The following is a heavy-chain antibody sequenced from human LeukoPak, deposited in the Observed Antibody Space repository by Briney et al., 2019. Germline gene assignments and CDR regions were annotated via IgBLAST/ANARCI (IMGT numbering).Heavy chain of an antibody. Sequence: GGFLRFSCSGSGCTVSNYSMNWVRQDPGKGLEWVSSISSGGSYIYYADSVKGRFTISRDNAKNSLYLQMNSLRAEDTAVYYCARDLDDYVWGSYRGPDAFDIWGQGTMVTVSS. CDR3: ARDLDDYVWGSYRGPDAFDI. V-gene: IGHV3-21*01. CDR2: ISSGGSYI. CDR1: GCTVSNYS. D-gene: IGHD3-16*02. J-gene: IGHJ3*02.